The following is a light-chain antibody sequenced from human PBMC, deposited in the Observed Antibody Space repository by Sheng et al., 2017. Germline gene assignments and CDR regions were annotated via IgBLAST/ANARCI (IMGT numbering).Light chain of an antibody. J-gene: IGLJ2*01. CDR2: GHT. CDR1: ISNIGSNYD. CDR3: QSYDSDLSGVL. Sequence: QSVLTQPPSVSGAPGQSVTISCTGSISNIGSNYDVQWYQHPPETAPKLLIYGHTNRPSGVPDRFSVSRSGASASLVITGLQAEDEADYYCQSYDSDLSGVLFGGGTRLTVV. V-gene: IGLV1-40*01.